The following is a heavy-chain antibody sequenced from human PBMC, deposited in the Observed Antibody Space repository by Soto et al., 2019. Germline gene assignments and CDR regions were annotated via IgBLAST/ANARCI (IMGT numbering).Heavy chain of an antibody. CDR1: GGSINSGGYC. CDR2: ISYGGSP. D-gene: IGHD5-18*01. Sequence: QVQLQESGPGLVKPSQTLSLTCTVSGGSINSGGYCWSRIRQHPGKGLDWIGCISYGGSPSYNPSLKSRVTISVDTSKNQFSLKLTSVTAADTAVYYCSRGILVWGQGALITVSS. J-gene: IGHJ4*02. CDR3: SRGILV. V-gene: IGHV4-31*03.